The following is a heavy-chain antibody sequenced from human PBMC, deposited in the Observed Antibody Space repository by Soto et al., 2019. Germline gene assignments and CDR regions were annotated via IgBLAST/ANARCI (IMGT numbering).Heavy chain of an antibody. V-gene: IGHV3-43*01. Sequence: GGSLRLSCAASGFTFDDYTMHWVRQAPGKGLEWVSLISWDGGSTYYADSVKGRFTISRDNAKNSLYLQMNSLRAEDTALYYCAKVYSGSYLGAFDIWGQGTMVTVS. CDR2: ISWDGGST. CDR1: GFTFDDYT. J-gene: IGHJ3*02. CDR3: AKVYSGSYLGAFDI. D-gene: IGHD1-26*01.